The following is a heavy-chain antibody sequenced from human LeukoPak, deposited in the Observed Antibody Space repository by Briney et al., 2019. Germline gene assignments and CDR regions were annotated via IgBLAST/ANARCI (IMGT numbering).Heavy chain of an antibody. Sequence: PGGSLRLSCAASGFTFATYAMSWVRQAPGKGLKWVSGITGSGRTTYYADSVKGRFTISRDNSKNTLYLQMNSLRAEDTAIYYCASSVPDYTRFDYWGQGALVTVSS. CDR2: ITGSGRTT. V-gene: IGHV3-23*01. CDR3: ASSVPDYTRFDY. J-gene: IGHJ4*02. CDR1: GFTFATYA. D-gene: IGHD4-11*01.